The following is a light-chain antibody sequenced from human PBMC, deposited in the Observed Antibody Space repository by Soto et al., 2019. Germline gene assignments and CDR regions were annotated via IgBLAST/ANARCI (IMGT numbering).Light chain of an antibody. CDR2: EVN. J-gene: IGLJ1*01. CDR3: SSYAVKKNFVV. CDR1: SDDIGGYDY. V-gene: IGLV2-8*01. Sequence: QSALPQTPSASGSPRQSVTISCTGSSDDIGGYDYVSGYQHHPGRTPKLIIYEVNKRPSGVPDRFSGSKSGNTACLTVSGFQAEDGADYYCSSYAVKKNFVVFGSGTKLTV.